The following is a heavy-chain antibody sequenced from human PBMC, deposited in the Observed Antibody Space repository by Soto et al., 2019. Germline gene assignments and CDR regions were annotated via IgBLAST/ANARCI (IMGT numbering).Heavy chain of an antibody. V-gene: IGHV1-2*04. CDR2: INPNSGGT. CDR3: ARDLSGSSYYYYGMDV. CDR1: GYTFTGYY. Sequence: ASVKVSCKASGYTFTGYYMHWVRQAPGQGLEWMGWINPNSGGTNYAQKFQGWVTMTRDTSISTAYMELSRLRSDDTAVYYCARDLSGSSYYYYGMDVWGQGTTVTVSS. J-gene: IGHJ6*02. D-gene: IGHD1-26*01.